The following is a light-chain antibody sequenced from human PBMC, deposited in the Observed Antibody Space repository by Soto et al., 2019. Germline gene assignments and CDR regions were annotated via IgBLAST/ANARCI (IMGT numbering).Light chain of an antibody. V-gene: IGKV1-5*01. CDR3: QQYNGYSRT. Sequence: DIQMTQSPSTLSASVGDRVTITCRASQSIGDSLAWYQQKPGKAPYLLISDVSSLEGGVPSRFSGSGSGTEFTLTISSMQPDDFATFYCQQYNGYSRTFGQGTKVEI. CDR1: QSIGDS. CDR2: DVS. J-gene: IGKJ1*01.